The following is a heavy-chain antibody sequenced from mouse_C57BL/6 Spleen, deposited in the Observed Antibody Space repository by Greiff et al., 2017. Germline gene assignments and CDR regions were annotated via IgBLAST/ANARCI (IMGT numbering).Heavy chain of an antibody. Sequence: EVKLMESGGDLVKPGGSLKLSCAASGFTFSSYGMSWVRQTPDKRLEWVATISSGGSYTYYPDSVKGRFTISRDNAKNTLYLQMSSLKSEDTAMYYCARQNYGYYAMDDWGQGTSVTVSS. D-gene: IGHD1-1*01. CDR1: GFTFSSYG. CDR2: ISSGGSYT. V-gene: IGHV5-6*01. CDR3: ARQNYGYYAMDD. J-gene: IGHJ4*01.